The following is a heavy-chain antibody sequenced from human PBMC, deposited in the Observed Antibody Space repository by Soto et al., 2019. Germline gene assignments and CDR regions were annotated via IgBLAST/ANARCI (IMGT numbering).Heavy chain of an antibody. CDR1: GTPFDTFT. CDR2: FVPMFGSA. V-gene: IGHV1-69*13. D-gene: IGHD3-9*01. J-gene: IGHJ5*02. Sequence: VKVSCKPSGTPFDTFTFSWVRQAPGQGLEWMGGFVPMFGSASIAQRFQGRVRITADASTGTGYMELSDLRSEDSAIYYCAREDDTTGHYSWFDPWGPGTLVTVSS. CDR3: AREDDTTGHYSWFDP.